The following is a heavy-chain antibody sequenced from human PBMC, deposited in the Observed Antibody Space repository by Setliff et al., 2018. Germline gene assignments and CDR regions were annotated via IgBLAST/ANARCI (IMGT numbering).Heavy chain of an antibody. CDR2: IFSDGTT. CDR1: GDSINNFY. Sequence: PSETLSLTCSVSGDSINNFYWNWIRQSPGTGLEWIGYIFSDGTTYYNPSLKSRVAMSVDTSKKQFSLKLSSVTAADAALYYCAASRAYTGAVEEWFLPKTFDFWGQGSPVTVSS. J-gene: IGHJ4*02. V-gene: IGHV4-4*09. CDR3: AASRAYTGAVEEWFLPKTFDF. D-gene: IGHD3-10*01.